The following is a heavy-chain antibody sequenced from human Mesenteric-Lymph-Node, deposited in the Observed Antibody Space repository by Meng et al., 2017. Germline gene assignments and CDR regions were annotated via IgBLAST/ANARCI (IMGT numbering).Heavy chain of an antibody. CDR1: GDSVSTDNGG. Sequence: QVHTLRSGPGLVQPSQTLSLTCATSGDSVSTDNGGWNWIRQSPSRGLEWLGRTYYRSKWFNDYAVSVKRRITINPDTSKNQFTLHMNSVTPEDTAVYYCARWEHDSGEFDSWSQGNLVTVSS. D-gene: IGHD6-19*01. CDR2: TYYRSKWFN. J-gene: IGHJ4*02. CDR3: ARWEHDSGEFDS. V-gene: IGHV6-1*02.